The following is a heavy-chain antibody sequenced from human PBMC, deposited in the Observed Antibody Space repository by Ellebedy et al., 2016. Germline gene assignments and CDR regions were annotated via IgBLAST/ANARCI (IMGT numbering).Heavy chain of an antibody. J-gene: IGHJ4*02. D-gene: IGHD2-15*01. V-gene: IGHV3-74*01. CDR3: ARSPGGGTDDY. CDR2: INPDGSDT. Sequence: GGSLRLXCAVSGFTFSSYWMHWVRQAPGKGLVWVSRINPDGSDTNYADSVKGRFTISRDNAKNTVSLQMNSLRAEDTAVYYCARSPGGGTDDYWGQGTLVTVSS. CDR1: GFTFSSYW.